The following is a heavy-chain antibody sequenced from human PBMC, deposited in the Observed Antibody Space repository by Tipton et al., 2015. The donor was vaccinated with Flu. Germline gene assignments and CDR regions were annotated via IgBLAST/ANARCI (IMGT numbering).Heavy chain of an antibody. D-gene: IGHD3/OR15-3a*01. CDR3: ARLKLFALVNHSYYYGLDV. CDR2: SGST. CDR1: GDSISRFY. Sequence: TLSLTCTVSGDSISRFYWSWIRQPPGKGLEWIGYSGSTNYNPSLKNRVTISLDTSKNQFSLQLKSVTASDTAVYYCARLKLFALVNHSYYYGLDVWGQGTTVIVS. J-gene: IGHJ6*02. V-gene: IGHV4-59*08.